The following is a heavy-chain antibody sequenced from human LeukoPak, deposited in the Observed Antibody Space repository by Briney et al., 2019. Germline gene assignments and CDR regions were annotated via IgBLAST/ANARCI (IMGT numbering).Heavy chain of an antibody. D-gene: IGHD3-22*01. Sequence: PSETLSLTCTVSGGSISSYYWGWIRQPPGKGLEWIGSIYYSGSTYYNPSLKSRVTISVDTSKNQFSLKLSSVTAADTAVYYCARDLATMTHFDYWGQGTLVTVSS. J-gene: IGHJ4*02. CDR2: IYYSGST. V-gene: IGHV4-39*07. CDR3: ARDLATMTHFDY. CDR1: GGSISSYY.